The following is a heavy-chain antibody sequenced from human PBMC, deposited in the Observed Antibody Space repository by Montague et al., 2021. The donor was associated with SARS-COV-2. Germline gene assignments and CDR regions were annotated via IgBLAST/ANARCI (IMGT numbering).Heavy chain of an antibody. CDR2: VNYGGST. D-gene: IGHD4-17*01. CDR3: ARAVTTGIDWFDP. CDR1: SGSISSHY. J-gene: IGHJ5*02. V-gene: IGHV4-59*11. Sequence: SETLSLTCTVSSGSISSHYWSWIRQPPGKGLEWIGYVNYGGSTNYNPSLKSRVSISLDTSKNQFSLRLNSLTAADTAVYYWARAVTTGIDWFDPWGQGTLVIVSS.